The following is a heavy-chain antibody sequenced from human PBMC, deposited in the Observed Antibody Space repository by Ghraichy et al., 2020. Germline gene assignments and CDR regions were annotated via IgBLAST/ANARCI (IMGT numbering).Heavy chain of an antibody. J-gene: IGHJ5*02. CDR1: GFSFSSYS. CDR3: ARGATPDLSVPWFDP. Sequence: ETLSLTCAASGFSFSSYSMNWVRQAPGKGLEWISSISNSSSYIYYAASVKRRFTISRTNAKNSLYLQMNSLRAEDTAVYYCARGATPDLSVPWFDPWGQGTLVTVSS. V-gene: IGHV3-21*01. CDR2: ISNSSSYI.